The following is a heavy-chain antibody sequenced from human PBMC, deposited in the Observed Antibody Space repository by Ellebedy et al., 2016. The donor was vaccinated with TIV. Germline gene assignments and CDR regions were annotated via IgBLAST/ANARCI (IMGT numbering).Heavy chain of an antibody. CDR3: ARALGGGDCY. CDR2: IKEDGSTK. J-gene: IGHJ4*02. V-gene: IGHV3-7*01. CDR1: GFTFSTYW. D-gene: IGHD2-21*02. Sequence: GGSLRLXXVASGFTFSTYWMHWVRQAPGKGLEWVANIKEDGSTKYYVDSVKGRFTISRDNAKNSLYLQMNSLRAEDTAVYYCARALGGGDCYWGQGTLVTVSS.